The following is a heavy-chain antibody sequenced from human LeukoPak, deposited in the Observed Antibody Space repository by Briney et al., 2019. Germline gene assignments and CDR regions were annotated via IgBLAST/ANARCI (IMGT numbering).Heavy chain of an antibody. Sequence: SETLSLTCAVYGGSFSGYYWSWIRQPPGKGLEWIGEIDHSGSTNYNPSLKSRVTISVDTSKNQFSLKLSSVTAADTAVYYCASFFPYSGSHPVDYWGQGTLVTVSS. CDR1: GGSFSGYY. D-gene: IGHD1-26*01. V-gene: IGHV4-34*01. CDR3: ASFFPYSGSHPVDY. CDR2: IDHSGST. J-gene: IGHJ4*02.